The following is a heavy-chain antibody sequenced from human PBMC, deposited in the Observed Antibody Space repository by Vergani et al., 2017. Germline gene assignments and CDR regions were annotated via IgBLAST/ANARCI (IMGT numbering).Heavy chain of an antibody. CDR1: GFRFPGYA. D-gene: IGHD1-26*01. CDR2: VSGSSATP. J-gene: IGHJ4*02. V-gene: IGHV3-23*01. Sequence: EVQLLESGGGLVQPGGSLRLSCEASGFRFPGYAMSWVRQAPGKGLEWVSSVSGSSATPYYADSVKGRFIISRDNSKNTLHLQMNSLRADDTAVYYCAKLPSGRIGGPLYYFDSWGQGTLVTVSS. CDR3: AKLPSGRIGGPLYYFDS.